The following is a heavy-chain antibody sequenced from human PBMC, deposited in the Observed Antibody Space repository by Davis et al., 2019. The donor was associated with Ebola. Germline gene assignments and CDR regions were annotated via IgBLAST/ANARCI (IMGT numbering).Heavy chain of an antibody. V-gene: IGHV5-10-1*01. CDR1: GYYFTSYW. Sequence: GESLKISCQGSGYYFTSYWISWVRQMPGRGLEWMGRIDPSDSNTNYSPSFQGHVTISVDKTISTAYLQWSSLKASDTAMYYCAKQESLYGSSDYWGQGTLVTVSS. CDR3: AKQESLYGSSDY. D-gene: IGHD3-22*01. CDR2: IDPSDSNT. J-gene: IGHJ4*02.